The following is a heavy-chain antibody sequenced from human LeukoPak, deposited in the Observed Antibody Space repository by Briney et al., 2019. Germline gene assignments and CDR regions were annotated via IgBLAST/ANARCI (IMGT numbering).Heavy chain of an antibody. V-gene: IGHV3-21*01. CDR3: ARGLGSGSYPFDY. Sequence: KPGGSLRLSCAVSGFTFSSYSMNWVRQAPGKGLKWVSSISSSSSYIYYADSVKGRFTISRDNAKNSLYLQMNSLRAEDTAVYYCARGLGSGSYPFDYWGQGTLVTVSS. CDR1: GFTFSSYS. J-gene: IGHJ4*02. D-gene: IGHD3-10*01. CDR2: ISSSSSYI.